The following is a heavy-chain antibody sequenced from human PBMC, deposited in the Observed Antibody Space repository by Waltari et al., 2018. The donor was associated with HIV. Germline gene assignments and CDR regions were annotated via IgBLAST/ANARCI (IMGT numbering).Heavy chain of an antibody. J-gene: IGHJ5*02. Sequence: LVESGGGVVKTGESLRLTCEASGFAFRPYSFNWVRQSPRGGLGWVASIRRATNEKFYLDSVRGRFVISRDDSESSVHLQMDSLKKEDTGKYFCVRDDPGYGPIDHWGRGTLVTV. CDR2: IRRATNEK. V-gene: IGHV3-21*04. CDR1: GFAFRPYS. D-gene: IGHD5-18*01. CDR3: VRDDPGYGPIDH.